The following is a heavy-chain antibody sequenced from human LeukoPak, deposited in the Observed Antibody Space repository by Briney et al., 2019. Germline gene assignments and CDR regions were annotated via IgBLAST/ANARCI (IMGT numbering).Heavy chain of an antibody. J-gene: IGHJ4*02. Sequence: PGGSLRLSCAASGFTFSNYNMNWVRQAPGKGLEWVSFISGSSEYIYYADSVKGRFTISRDNAKNSLYLQMNSLRAEDTAVYYCARGPSGYHNTGGQGTLVTVSS. CDR3: ARGPSGYHNT. V-gene: IGHV3-21*01. D-gene: IGHD5-12*01. CDR2: ISGSSEYI. CDR1: GFTFSNYN.